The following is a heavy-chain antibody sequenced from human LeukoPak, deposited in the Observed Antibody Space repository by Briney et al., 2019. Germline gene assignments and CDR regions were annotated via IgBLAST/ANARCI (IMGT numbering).Heavy chain of an antibody. V-gene: IGHV4-59*01. D-gene: IGHD3-22*01. Sequence: SETLSLTCNVSGGSISSYRWNWIRQPPGKGLEWIGYISYDGKTNYNPSLKSRVTLSVDTSKNQFSLNLNSVTAADTAIYYCTNGYYEPFDCWGQGTLVTVTS. CDR2: ISYDGKT. CDR3: TNGYYEPFDC. J-gene: IGHJ4*02. CDR1: GGSISSYR.